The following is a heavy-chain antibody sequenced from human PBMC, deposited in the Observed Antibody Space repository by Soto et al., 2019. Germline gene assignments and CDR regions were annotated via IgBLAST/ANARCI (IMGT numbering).Heavy chain of an antibody. CDR1: GGSFSRYH. CDR2: IHRNGGT. J-gene: IGHJ4*02. D-gene: IGHD3-10*01. CDR3: ARGYGEEWPTSDF. V-gene: IGHV4-34*01. Sequence: QVQLQQWGAGLLKPSETLSLTCTVYGGSFSRYHWNWIRQAPGKGLEWIGEIHRNGGTNYSPSLEGRVTISVDTSKNEFSLKLRSVTAADTAVYYCARGYGEEWPTSDFWGQGTLVTVSS.